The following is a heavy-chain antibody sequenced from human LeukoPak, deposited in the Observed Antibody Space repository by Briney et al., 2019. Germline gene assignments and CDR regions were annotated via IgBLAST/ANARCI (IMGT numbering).Heavy chain of an antibody. CDR2: ITGTGGTT. Sequence: GGSLRLSCAASGFTFSSHGMNWVRQAPGKGLEYVAAITGTGGTTYYADSVKGRFTISRDNSKNTLYLQLNSLRAEDTAVYYCARDEPGVYYGSAKPTGPMDVWGKGTTVTISS. J-gene: IGHJ6*03. CDR3: ARDEPGVYYGSAKPTGPMDV. CDR1: GFTFSSHG. D-gene: IGHD3-10*01. V-gene: IGHV3-23*01.